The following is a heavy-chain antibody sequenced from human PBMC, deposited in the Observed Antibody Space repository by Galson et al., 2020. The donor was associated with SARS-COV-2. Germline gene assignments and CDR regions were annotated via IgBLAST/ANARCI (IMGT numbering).Heavy chain of an antibody. J-gene: IGHJ4*02. V-gene: IGHV1-18*01. CDR1: GYTFTSYG. Sequence: ASVKVSCKASGYTFTSYGISWVRQAPGQGLEWMGWISAYNGNTNYAQKLQGRVTMTTDTSTSTAYMELRSLRSDDTAVYYCARAVVRDGYNEAHYFDYWGQGTLVTVSS. CDR2: ISAYNGNT. D-gene: IGHD5-12*01. CDR3: ARAVVRDGYNEAHYFDY.